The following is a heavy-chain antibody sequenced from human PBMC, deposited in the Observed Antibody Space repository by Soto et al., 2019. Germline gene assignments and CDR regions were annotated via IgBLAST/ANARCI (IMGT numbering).Heavy chain of an antibody. D-gene: IGHD5-18*01. CDR1: GFTFSSYA. CDR2: ISYDGSNK. Sequence: QVQLVESGGGVVQPGRSLRLSCAASGFTFSSYAMHWVRQAPGKGLEWVAVISYDGSNKYYADSVKGRFTISRDNSKNTLYLQMNSLRAEDTAVYYCARDRAAMGTYYFDYWGQGTLVTVSS. CDR3: ARDRAAMGTYYFDY. J-gene: IGHJ4*02. V-gene: IGHV3-30-3*01.